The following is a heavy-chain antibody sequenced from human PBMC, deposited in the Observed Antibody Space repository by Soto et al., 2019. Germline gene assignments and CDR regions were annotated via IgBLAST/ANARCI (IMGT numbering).Heavy chain of an antibody. CDR1: GGSISSSSYY. CDR3: ASRNCSGGSCYDPGAFDI. D-gene: IGHD2-15*01. CDR2: IYYSGST. Sequence: QLQLQESGPGLVKPSETLSLTCTVSGGSISSSSYYWGWIRQPPGKGLEWIGSIYYSGSTYYNPSLKIRVTISVDTSKNQFSLKLSSVTAADTAVYYCASRNCSGGSCYDPGAFDIWGQGTMVTVSS. J-gene: IGHJ3*02. V-gene: IGHV4-39*01.